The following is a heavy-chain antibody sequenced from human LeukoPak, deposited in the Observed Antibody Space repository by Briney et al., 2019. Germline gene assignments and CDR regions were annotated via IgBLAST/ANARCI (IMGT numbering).Heavy chain of an antibody. CDR3: ARDRGRYYDSRGFYWGYYFDS. J-gene: IGHJ4*02. CDR1: GFTFSSHL. CDR2: ISGSGTT. D-gene: IGHD3-22*01. V-gene: IGHV3-23*01. Sequence: PGGSLRLSCAASGFTFSSHLMSWVRQAPGKGLEWVSTISGSGTTYCPDSMKGRFTISRDNSKNTLYLQMSSVRVDDTAVYYCARDRGRYYDSRGFYWGYYFDSWGRGILVTVST.